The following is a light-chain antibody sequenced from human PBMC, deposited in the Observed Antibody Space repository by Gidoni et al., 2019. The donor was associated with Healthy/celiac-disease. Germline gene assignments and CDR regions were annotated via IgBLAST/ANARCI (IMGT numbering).Light chain of an antibody. J-gene: IGKJ5*01. CDR1: QDISNY. V-gene: IGKV1-33*01. Sequence: DIQMTQSPSSLSASVGDRVTITCQASQDISNYLNSYQQKQGKAPKLLIYDASNLETGVPSRVSGSGSGTDFTFTISSLQPEDIATCYCQQYDNLPITFGQGTRLEIK. CDR3: QQYDNLPIT. CDR2: DAS.